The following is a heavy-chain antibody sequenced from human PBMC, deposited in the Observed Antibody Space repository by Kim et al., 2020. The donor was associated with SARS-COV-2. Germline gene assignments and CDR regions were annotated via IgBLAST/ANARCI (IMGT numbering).Heavy chain of an antibody. Sequence: GTKNYADSVKGRFTISRGNFKSTLYLQMNSLRVEDTATYYCAKGIYDDYEFWGQGTLVTVSS. J-gene: IGHJ4*02. V-gene: IGHV3-23*01. CDR3: AKGIYDDYEF. D-gene: IGHD4-17*01. CDR2: GTK.